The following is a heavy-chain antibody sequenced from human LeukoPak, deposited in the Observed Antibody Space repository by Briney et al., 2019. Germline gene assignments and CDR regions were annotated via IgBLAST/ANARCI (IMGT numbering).Heavy chain of an antibody. Sequence: ASVKVSCKASGYTFTSYAMHWVRQAPGQRLEWMGWINAGNGNTKYSQKFQGRVTISRDTSASTAYMELSRLRSDDTAVYYCARESSYYGDAFDIWGQGTMVTVSS. V-gene: IGHV1-3*01. D-gene: IGHD3-3*01. J-gene: IGHJ3*02. CDR3: ARESSYYGDAFDI. CDR2: INAGNGNT. CDR1: GYTFTSYA.